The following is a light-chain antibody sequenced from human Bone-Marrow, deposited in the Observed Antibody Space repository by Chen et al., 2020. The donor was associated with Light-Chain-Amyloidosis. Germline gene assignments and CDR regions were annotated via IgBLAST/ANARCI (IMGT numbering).Light chain of an antibody. CDR1: NIGRKS. V-gene: IGLV3-21*04. J-gene: IGLJ2*01. CDR2: NDS. CDR3: QVWDSTSDRVV. Sequence: YVLTQAPSVSVAPGKTARITCGGNNIGRKSVHWYQQKPGQAPVVVIYNDSDRPSGIPERFSGSNSGNTATLTISRVEAGDEADYYCQVWDSTSDRVVFGGGTKLTVL.